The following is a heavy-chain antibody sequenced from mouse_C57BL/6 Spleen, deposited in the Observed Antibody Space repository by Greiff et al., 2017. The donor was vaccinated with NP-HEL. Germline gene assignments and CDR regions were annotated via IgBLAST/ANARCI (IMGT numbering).Heavy chain of an antibody. CDR1: GYTFTDYY. CDR2: INPYNGGT. V-gene: IGHV1-19*01. CDR3: AKTAQATDYAMDY. J-gene: IGHJ4*01. Sequence: EVQLQQSGPVLVKPGASVKMSCKASGYTFTDYYMNWVKQSHGKSLEWIGVINPYNGGTSYNQKFKGKATLTVDKSSSTAYMELNSLTSEDSAVYYCAKTAQATDYAMDYWGQGTSVTVSS. D-gene: IGHD3-2*02.